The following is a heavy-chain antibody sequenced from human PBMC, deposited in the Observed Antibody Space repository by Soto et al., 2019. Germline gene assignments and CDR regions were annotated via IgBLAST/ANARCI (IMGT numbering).Heavy chain of an antibody. CDR2: IHYSGST. J-gene: IGHJ5*02. D-gene: IGHD6-13*01. CDR1: GGSISGEGYY. CDR3: ARVWTATAGWANWFDR. Sequence: QVQLQESGPGLVEPSQTLSLTCTVSGGSISGEGYYWSWIRQYSGRGLEWIGYIHYSGSTYYNPSLKSRVMISVDTSKTQFFLNLSSVTAADTALYYGARVWTATAGWANWFDRWGQGTLVTVSS. V-gene: IGHV4-31*03.